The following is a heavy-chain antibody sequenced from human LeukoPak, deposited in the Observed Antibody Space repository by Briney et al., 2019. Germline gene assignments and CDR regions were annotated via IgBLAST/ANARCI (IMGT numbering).Heavy chain of an antibody. D-gene: IGHD3-16*02. J-gene: IGHJ4*02. V-gene: IGHV3-23*01. Sequence: PGGSLRLSCAASGFTFSSYAMSWVRQAPGKGLEWVSAISGSGGSTYYADSVKGRFTISRDNSKNTLYLQMNSLRAEDTAVYYCANPSGEVDVWGSYRYTPSFDYWGQGTLVTVSS. CDR2: ISGSGGST. CDR3: ANPSGEVDVWGSYRYTPSFDY. CDR1: GFTFSSYA.